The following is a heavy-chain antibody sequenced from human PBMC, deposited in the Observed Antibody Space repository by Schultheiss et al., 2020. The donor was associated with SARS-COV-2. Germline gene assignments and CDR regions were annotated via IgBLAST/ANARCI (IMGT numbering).Heavy chain of an antibody. D-gene: IGHD6-13*01. Sequence: SETLSLTCTVSGGSISSYYWSWIRQPPGKGLEWIGYIYYSGSTNYNPSLKSRVTISVDKSKNQFSLKLSSVTAADTAVYYCARALKRQRVPARYYYYGMDVWGQGTTVTVSS. CDR3: ARALKRQRVPARYYYYGMDV. V-gene: IGHV4-59*12. CDR1: GGSISSYY. J-gene: IGHJ6*02. CDR2: IYYSGST.